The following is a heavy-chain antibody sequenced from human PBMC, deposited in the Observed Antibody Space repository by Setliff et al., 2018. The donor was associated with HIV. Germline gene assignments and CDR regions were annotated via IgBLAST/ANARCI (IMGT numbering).Heavy chain of an antibody. CDR2: MYYSGST. Sequence: SETLSLTCTVSGGSISSGTYYWGWIRQPPGKGLEYIGTMYYSGSTYYNPSLRSRVTISVDTSKNHISLRLSSVTAADTAVYYCARHVTVVAYFETLAGSFNHWGQGTLVTVSS. J-gene: IGHJ4*02. D-gene: IGHD2-21*01. CDR3: ARHVTVVAYFETLAGSFNH. CDR1: GGSISSGTYY. V-gene: IGHV4-39*01.